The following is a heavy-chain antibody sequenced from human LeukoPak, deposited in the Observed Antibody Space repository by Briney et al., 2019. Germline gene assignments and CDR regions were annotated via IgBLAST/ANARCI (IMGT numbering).Heavy chain of an antibody. Sequence: PSETLSLTCTVSGGSISSSSYYWGWIRQPPGKGLEWIGSIYYSGSTYYNPSLKSRVTISVDTSKNQFSLKLSSVTAADTAVYHCARQPIDVWGSYRPNWFDPWGQGTLVTVSS. J-gene: IGHJ5*02. CDR3: ARQPIDVWGSYRPNWFDP. CDR2: IYYSGST. CDR1: GGSISSSSYY. V-gene: IGHV4-39*01. D-gene: IGHD3-16*02.